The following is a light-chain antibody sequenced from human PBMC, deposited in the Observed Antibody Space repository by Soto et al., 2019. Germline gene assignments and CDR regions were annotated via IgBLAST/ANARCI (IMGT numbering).Light chain of an antibody. CDR3: QQTLSFPPT. CDR2: DAS. CDR1: QTINKN. J-gene: IGKJ1*01. Sequence: DIQMTQSPTSLSASVGDRVTITCRASQTINKNLNWYRHKLGKAPELLIYDASDSQAGVPSRFSGSGSGTDFTLTISSLQPEDFATYYCQQTLSFPPTFGQGTKV. V-gene: IGKV1-39*01.